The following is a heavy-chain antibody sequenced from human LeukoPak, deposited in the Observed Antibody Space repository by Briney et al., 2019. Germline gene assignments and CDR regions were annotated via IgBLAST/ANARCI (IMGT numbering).Heavy chain of an antibody. CDR2: ICPGGTT. D-gene: IGHD5-12*01. V-gene: IGHV4-38-2*02. CDR3: ARVSGGYSGYDHDY. J-gene: IGHJ4*02. CDR1: AYSVSSIHC. Sequence: SETLSLTCSVSAYSVSSIHCWGWVRQPPGKGLEWIGTICPGGTTYYNPSLKSRVTISLDTSRNQFSLRLSSVTAADTAVYYCARVSGGYSGYDHDYWGQGTLVTVSS.